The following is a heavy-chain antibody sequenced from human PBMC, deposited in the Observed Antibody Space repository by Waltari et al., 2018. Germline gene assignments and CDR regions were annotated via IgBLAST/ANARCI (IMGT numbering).Heavy chain of an antibody. V-gene: IGHV3-23*03. CDR2: IYSGGST. J-gene: IGHJ5*02. Sequence: EVQLLESGGGLVQPGGSLRLSCAASGFTFSSYAMSWVRQAPGKGVEGVSVIYSGGSTYDADSVKGRFTIARDNSKNTLYLQMNSLRAEDTAVYYCAKVDRLRFLDLWGQGTLVTVSS. D-gene: IGHD3-3*01. CDR3: AKVDRLRFLDL. CDR1: GFTFSSYA.